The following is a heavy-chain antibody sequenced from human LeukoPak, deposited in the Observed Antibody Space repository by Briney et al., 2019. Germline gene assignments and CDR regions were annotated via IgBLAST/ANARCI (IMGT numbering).Heavy chain of an antibody. J-gene: IGHJ3*02. Sequence: VASVNVSCKASGYTFTGYYMHWVRQAPGQGLEGMGGINPNSGGTNYAQKFQGWVTMTRDTSISTAYMELSRLRSDDTAVYYCARGGITGTTRGPTRLNDAFDIWGQGTMVTVSS. CDR2: INPNSGGT. D-gene: IGHD1-20*01. V-gene: IGHV1-2*04. CDR1: GYTFTGYY. CDR3: ARGGITGTTRGPTRLNDAFDI.